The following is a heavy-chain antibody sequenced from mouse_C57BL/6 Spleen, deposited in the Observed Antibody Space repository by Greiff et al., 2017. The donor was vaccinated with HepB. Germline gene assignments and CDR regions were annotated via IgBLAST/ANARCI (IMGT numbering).Heavy chain of an antibody. Sequence: VKLMESGAELVRPGASVKLSCKASGYTFTDYYINWVKQRPGQGLEWIARIYPGSGNTYYNEKFKGKATLTAEKSSSTAYMQLSSLTSEDSAVYFCAIYGNYWYFDVWGTGTTVTVSS. D-gene: IGHD2-1*01. V-gene: IGHV1-76*01. CDR3: AIYGNYWYFDV. CDR1: GYTFTDYY. CDR2: IYPGSGNT. J-gene: IGHJ1*03.